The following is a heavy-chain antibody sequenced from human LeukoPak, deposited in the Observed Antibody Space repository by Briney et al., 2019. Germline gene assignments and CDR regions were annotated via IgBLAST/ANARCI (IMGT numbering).Heavy chain of an antibody. CDR2: IYDSGST. V-gene: IGHV4-39*07. J-gene: IGHJ4*02. CDR3: ARRRGNTSGFQGYYFDY. D-gene: IGHD6-19*01. Sequence: SETLSLTCTVSGGSIRSSYYYWGWIRQPPGKGLEWIGSIYDSGSTYYNPSLKSRLTISVDTSKNQFSLKLSSVTAADTAVYYCARRRGNTSGFQGYYFDYWGQGTLVTVSS. CDR1: GGSIRSSYYY.